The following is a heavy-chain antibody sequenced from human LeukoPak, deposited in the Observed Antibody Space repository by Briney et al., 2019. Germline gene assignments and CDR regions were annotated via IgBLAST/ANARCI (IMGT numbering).Heavy chain of an antibody. D-gene: IGHD2-2*01. CDR1: GFTFSTYS. CDR2: ITSDSVTM. Sequence: GGSLRLSCAASGFTFSTYSMNWVRQPPGKGLEWVSYITSDSVTMFYADSVKGRFTISRDNAENSLYLQMNSLRAEDTAVYYCARSRIVVPAAEWYFDYWGQGTLVTVSS. CDR3: ARSRIVVPAAEWYFDY. J-gene: IGHJ4*02. V-gene: IGHV3-48*01.